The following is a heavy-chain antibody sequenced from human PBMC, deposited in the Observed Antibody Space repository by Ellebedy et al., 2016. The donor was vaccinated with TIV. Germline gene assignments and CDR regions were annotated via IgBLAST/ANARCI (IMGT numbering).Heavy chain of an antibody. Sequence: GGSLRLSXAASGFTFSSYSINWVRQAPGKGLEWVSGISWDSNNVDYADSVKGRFTVSRDNAKKSLYLQMNSLRPEDTAFYYCAKHWGYGDYPPLYFDSWGLGTLVTVSS. CDR1: GFTFSSYS. CDR2: ISWDSNNV. J-gene: IGHJ4*02. D-gene: IGHD4-17*01. V-gene: IGHV3-21*04. CDR3: AKHWGYGDYPPLYFDS.